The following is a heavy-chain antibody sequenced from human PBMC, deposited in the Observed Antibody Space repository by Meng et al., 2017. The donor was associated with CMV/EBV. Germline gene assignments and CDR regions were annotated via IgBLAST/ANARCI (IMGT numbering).Heavy chain of an antibody. J-gene: IGHJ6*02. V-gene: IGHV4-34*01. D-gene: IGHD3-3*01. CDR1: GGSFSGYY. CDR3: ARGTGSSITIFGVVTHYYYGMDV. Sequence: GSLRLSCAAYGGSFSGYYWSWIRQPPGKGLEWIGEINHSGSTNYNPSLKSRVTISVDTAKNQFYLKLSSVTAADTAVYYCARGTGSSITIFGVVTHYYYGMDVWGQGTTVTVSS. CDR2: INHSGST.